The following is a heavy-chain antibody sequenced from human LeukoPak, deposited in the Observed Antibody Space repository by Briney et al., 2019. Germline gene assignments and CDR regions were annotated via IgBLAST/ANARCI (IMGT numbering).Heavy chain of an antibody. CDR1: GYTFIDHH. CDR2: VDPEDGET. Sequence: ATVKISCKASGYTFIDHHMHWVQPAPGKGLEWMGRVDPEDGETIYAKKFQGRVTITADTSKDTAYMELSSLRSGDTAVYYCATIQNHLSMVRGVIKDAFDIWGQGTTVTVSS. J-gene: IGHJ3*02. CDR3: ATIQNHLSMVRGVIKDAFDI. V-gene: IGHV1-69-2*01. D-gene: IGHD3-10*01.